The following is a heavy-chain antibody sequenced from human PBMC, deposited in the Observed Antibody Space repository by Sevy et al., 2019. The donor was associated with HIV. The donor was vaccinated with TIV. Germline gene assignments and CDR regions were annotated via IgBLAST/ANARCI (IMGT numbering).Heavy chain of an antibody. CDR2: INPNSGGT. J-gene: IGHJ4*02. V-gene: IGHV1-2*06. CDR3: ARVGSRYCSGGGGHAH. CDR1: GYTFAGYY. Sequence: ASVKVSCKASGYTFAGYYMHWVRQAPGQGLEWMGRINPNSGGTNYAQKFQGRVTMTRDTSISTAYMELSRLRSDDTAVYYCARVGSRYCSGGGGHAHWGQGTLVTVSS. D-gene: IGHD2-15*01.